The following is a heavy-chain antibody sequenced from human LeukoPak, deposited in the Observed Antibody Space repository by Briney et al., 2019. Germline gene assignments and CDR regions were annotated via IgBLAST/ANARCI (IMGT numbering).Heavy chain of an antibody. V-gene: IGHV3-30*03. D-gene: IGHD1-26*01. CDR3: ARDPLRRGTSYLDN. CDR1: GFNFRSFG. Sequence: GGSLRLSCAASGFNFRSFGFHWVRQAPGKGLEWLAIVSFERNDKYYADSVKGRFTMSGDESKNTLYLQMNSLRSEDTAVYYCARDPLRRGTSYLDNWGQGTLVTVAS. J-gene: IGHJ4*02. CDR2: VSFERNDK.